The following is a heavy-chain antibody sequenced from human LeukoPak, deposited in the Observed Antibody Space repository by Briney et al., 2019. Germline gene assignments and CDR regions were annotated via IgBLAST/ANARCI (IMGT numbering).Heavy chain of an antibody. CDR2: ISYDGSNK. CDR1: GFTFSSYG. J-gene: IGHJ4*02. D-gene: IGHD4-17*01. CDR3: ANGDRRNRLNYFDY. V-gene: IGHV3-30*18. Sequence: GRSLRLSCAASGFTFSSYGMHWVRQAPGKGREWVAVISYDGSNKYYADSVKGRFTISRDNSKNTLYLQMNSLRAEDTAVYYCANGDRRNRLNYFDYWGQGTLVTVSS.